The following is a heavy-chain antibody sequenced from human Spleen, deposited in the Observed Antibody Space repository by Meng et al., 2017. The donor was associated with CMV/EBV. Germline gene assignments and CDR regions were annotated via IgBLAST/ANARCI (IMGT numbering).Heavy chain of an antibody. J-gene: IGHJ4*02. CDR1: GFAFSSFT. Sequence: AAAGFAFSSFTMNWVRQAPGKGLEWVSSISSSTTYIYYGDTVRGRFTISRDSAKTYLQMNSLRAEDTAVYYCTRDRTPYSSSSLADYWGQGTLVTVSS. V-gene: IGHV3-21*01. D-gene: IGHD6-6*01. CDR2: ISSSTTYI. CDR3: TRDRTPYSSSSLADY.